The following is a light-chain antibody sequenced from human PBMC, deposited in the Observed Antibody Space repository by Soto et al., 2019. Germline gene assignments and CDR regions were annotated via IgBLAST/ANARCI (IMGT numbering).Light chain of an antibody. CDR1: QTVSSN. J-gene: IGKJ4*01. Sequence: EIVMTQSPATLSVSPGERATLSCRASQTVSSNLAWYQQRPGQAPRLLIYGASTRATGIPAGLSGSGSGTEFTLTISSLQSGDCAVYYCQQYDNWPPLTFGGGPKVEI. CDR2: GAS. CDR3: QQYDNWPPLT. V-gene: IGKV3-15*01.